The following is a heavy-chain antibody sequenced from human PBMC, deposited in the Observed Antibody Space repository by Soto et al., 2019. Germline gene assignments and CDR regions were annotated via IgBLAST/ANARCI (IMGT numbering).Heavy chain of an antibody. CDR2: IIPIVGTA. Sequence: QVQLVQSGAEVKKPGSSVKVSCKASGGTFSSYAISWVRQAPGQGLEWMGGIIPIVGTANYAQKFQGRVTITADESTITAYMELSSLRAEDTAVYYCARDHYYDSSGSGGMVVWGQGTTVTVSS. V-gene: IGHV1-69*01. CDR1: GGTFSSYA. J-gene: IGHJ6*02. CDR3: ARDHYYDSSGSGGMVV. D-gene: IGHD3-22*01.